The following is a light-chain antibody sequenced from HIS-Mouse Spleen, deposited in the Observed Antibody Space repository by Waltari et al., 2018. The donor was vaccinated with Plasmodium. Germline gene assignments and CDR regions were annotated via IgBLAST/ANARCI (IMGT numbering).Light chain of an antibody. J-gene: IGLJ1*01. CDR2: DVS. CDR1: SSNVVGYNY. V-gene: IGLV2-11*01. CDR3: CSYAGSYTYV. Sequence: QSALTQPRSVSGSPGPSVPISCTGTSSNVVGYNYVSCYQQHPGKAPKLMIYDVSKRPSGVPDRFSGSKSGNTASLTISGLQAEDEADYYCCSYAGSYTYVFGTGTKVTVL.